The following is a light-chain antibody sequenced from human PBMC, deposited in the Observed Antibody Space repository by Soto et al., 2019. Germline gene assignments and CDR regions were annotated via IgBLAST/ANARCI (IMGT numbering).Light chain of an antibody. CDR1: QSVRSDY. CDR2: GAS. Sequence: IVLTQSPGTLSLSPGERATLSCRASQSVRSDYLAWYQQKPGQAPRLLIYGASSRATGIPDRFSGSGSGTDFTLTISRLEPEDFAVYYCQQYGGSPRYTFGQGTKLEIK. V-gene: IGKV3-20*01. J-gene: IGKJ2*01. CDR3: QQYGGSPRYT.